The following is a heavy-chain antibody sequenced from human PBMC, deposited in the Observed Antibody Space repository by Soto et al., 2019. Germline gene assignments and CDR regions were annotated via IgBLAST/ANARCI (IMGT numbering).Heavy chain of an antibody. CDR2: IYYSRST. CDR3: ARDPRLFYFDY. Sequence: QVQLQESGPGLVKPSETLSLTCPVSGGSISSYYWSWIRQPPGKGLEWIEYIYYSRSTNYHPSLQSRVTISVDTSKNQFSLKLIYVTAADTAVYYCARDPRLFYFDYWGQETLVTVSS. CDR1: GGSISSYY. J-gene: IGHJ4*02. D-gene: IGHD2-21*01. V-gene: IGHV4-59*01.